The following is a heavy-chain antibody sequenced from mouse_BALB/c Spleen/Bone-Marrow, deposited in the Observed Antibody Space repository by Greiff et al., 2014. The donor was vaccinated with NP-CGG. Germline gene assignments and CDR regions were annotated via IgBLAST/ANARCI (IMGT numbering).Heavy chain of an antibody. CDR1: GYAFSTYW. CDR3: ARVYYGNLDH. CDR2: VSPGDGDT. J-gene: IGHJ2*01. D-gene: IGHD2-1*01. Sequence: VQLQESGAELVRPGSSVKISCKASGYAFSTYWMNWVKQRPGQGLEWIGQVSPGDGDTNYNGKFRGKATLTADKSSSTAYIQLSSLTSEDSAVYFCARVYYGNLDHWGQGTTLTASS. V-gene: IGHV1-80*01.